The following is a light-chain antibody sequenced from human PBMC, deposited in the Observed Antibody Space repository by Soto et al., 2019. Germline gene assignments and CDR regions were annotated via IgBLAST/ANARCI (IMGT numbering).Light chain of an antibody. CDR3: GLYALTHIV. Sequence: QSALTQPPSASGSPGQSVAISCTGTSSDVGGYDYVSWYQQHPGKAPKLMIYDVSKRPSGVPDRFSGSKSGNTASLTVSGLQAEDEADDYCGLYALTHIVFVPGTNVPVL. J-gene: IGLJ1*01. CDR2: DVS. V-gene: IGLV2-8*01. CDR1: SSDVGGYDY.